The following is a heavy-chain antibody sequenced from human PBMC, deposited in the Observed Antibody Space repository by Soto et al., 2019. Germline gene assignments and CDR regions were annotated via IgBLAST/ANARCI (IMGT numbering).Heavy chain of an antibody. D-gene: IGHD3-22*01. V-gene: IGHV4-39*07. CDR1: GGSISSSSYY. Sequence: ASETLSLTCTVSGGSISSSSYYWGWIRQPPGKGLEWIGEINHSGSTNYNPSLKSRVTISVDTSKNQFSLKLSSVTAADTAVYYCARERYYDSSGAFDIWGQGTMVTVSS. J-gene: IGHJ3*02. CDR3: ARERYYDSSGAFDI. CDR2: INHSGST.